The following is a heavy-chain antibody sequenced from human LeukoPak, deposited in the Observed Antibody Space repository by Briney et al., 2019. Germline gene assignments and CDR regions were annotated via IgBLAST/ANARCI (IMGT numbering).Heavy chain of an antibody. J-gene: IGHJ4*02. Sequence: GRSLRLSCVASGFTFRSYGIHWVRQAPGKGLEWVAVISSDESNKSYADSVKGRFTISRDNSENTLYLQMNSLRPEDTAVYYCAKSSNYYPHNSYFHFWAQGTLVTVSS. V-gene: IGHV3-30*18. D-gene: IGHD3-22*01. CDR3: AKSSNYYPHNSYFHF. CDR1: GFTFRSYG. CDR2: ISSDESNK.